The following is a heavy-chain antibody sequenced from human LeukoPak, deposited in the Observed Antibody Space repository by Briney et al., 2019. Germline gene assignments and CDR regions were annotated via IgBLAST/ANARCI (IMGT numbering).Heavy chain of an antibody. CDR2: IYYSGST. CDR3: AREYGPKVRGATKSNFDY. V-gene: IGHV4-59*12. D-gene: IGHD3-10*01. J-gene: IGHJ4*02. CDR1: GGSISSYY. Sequence: SETLSLTCTVSGGSISSYYWSWIRQPPGKGLEWIGYIYYSGSTNYNPSLKSRVTISVDTSKNQFSLQLNSVTPEDTAVYYCAREYGPKVRGATKSNFDYWGQGTLVTVSS.